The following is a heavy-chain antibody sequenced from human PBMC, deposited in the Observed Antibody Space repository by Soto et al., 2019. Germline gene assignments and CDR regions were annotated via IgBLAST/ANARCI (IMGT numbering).Heavy chain of an antibody. CDR3: ARGWYYDYVWGSYRANWFDP. CDR1: GGSISSYY. D-gene: IGHD3-16*02. J-gene: IGHJ5*02. V-gene: IGHV4-4*07. CDR2: IYTSGST. Sequence: SETLSLTCTVSGGSISSYYWSWIRQPAGEGLEWIGRIYTSGSTNYNPSLKSRVTMSVDTSKNQFSLKLSSVTAADTAVYYCARGWYYDYVWGSYRANWFDPWGQGTLVTVSS.